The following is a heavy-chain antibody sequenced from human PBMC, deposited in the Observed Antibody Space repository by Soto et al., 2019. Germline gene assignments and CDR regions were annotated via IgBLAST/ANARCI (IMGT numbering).Heavy chain of an antibody. V-gene: IGHV4-59*08. D-gene: IGHD4-17*01. Sequence: PLETLSLTCTVSGGSISSYYWSWIRQPPGKGLEWIGYIYYSGSTNYNPSLKSRVTISVDTSKNQFSLKLSSVTAADTAVYYCARHPYGDYDYYYYYMAVWGKGTTVTVSS. J-gene: IGHJ6*03. CDR1: GGSISSYY. CDR2: IYYSGST. CDR3: ARHPYGDYDYYYYYMAV.